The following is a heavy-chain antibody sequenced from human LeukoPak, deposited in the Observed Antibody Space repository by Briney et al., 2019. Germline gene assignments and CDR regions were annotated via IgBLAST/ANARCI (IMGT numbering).Heavy chain of an antibody. Sequence: ASVKVSCKATGGTFSSYAISWVRQAPGQGLEWMGGIIPIFGTANYAQKFQGRVTITTDESTSTAYMELSSLRSEDTAEYYCARDSSYWFDPWGQGTLVTVSS. D-gene: IGHD2-15*01. CDR2: IIPIFGTA. V-gene: IGHV1-69*05. CDR3: ARDSSYWFDP. J-gene: IGHJ5*02. CDR1: GGTFSSYA.